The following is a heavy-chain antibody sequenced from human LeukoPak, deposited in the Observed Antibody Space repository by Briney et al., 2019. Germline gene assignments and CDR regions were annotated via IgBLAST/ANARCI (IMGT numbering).Heavy chain of an antibody. Sequence: SVKVSCKASGGTFSSYAISWVRQAPGQGLEWMGRIIPIFGTANYAQKLQGRVTITTDESTSTAYMELSSLRSEDTAVYYCASWDYYDSSGYQGYFDYWGQGTLVTVSS. D-gene: IGHD3-22*01. CDR1: GGTFSSYA. CDR2: IIPIFGTA. CDR3: ASWDYYDSSGYQGYFDY. V-gene: IGHV1-69*05. J-gene: IGHJ4*02.